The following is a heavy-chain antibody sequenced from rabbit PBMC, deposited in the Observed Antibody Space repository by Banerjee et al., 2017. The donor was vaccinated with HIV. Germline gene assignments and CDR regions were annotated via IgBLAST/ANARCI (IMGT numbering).Heavy chain of an antibody. CDR2: INTSSGNT. CDR1: GFSFSSSYW. J-gene: IGHJ6*01. CDR3: ASRAGTSLEGLDL. Sequence: QSLEESGGDLVKPGASLTLTCTASGFSFSSSYWICWVRQAPGKGLEWIACINTSSGNTVYASWAKGRFTISKTSSTTVTLQMTSLTGADTATYFCASRAGTSLEGLDLWGQGTLVTVS. D-gene: IGHD8-1*01. V-gene: IGHV1S40*01.